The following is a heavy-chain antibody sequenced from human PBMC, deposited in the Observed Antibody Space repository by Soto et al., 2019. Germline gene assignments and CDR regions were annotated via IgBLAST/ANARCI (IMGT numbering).Heavy chain of an antibody. CDR3: AKDTYSSSRYFDY. V-gene: IGHV3-23*01. D-gene: IGHD6-13*01. Sequence: GALRLSCAASGFTFSSYAMSWVRQAPGKGLEWVSAISGSGGSTYYADSVKGRFTISRDNSKNTLYLQMNSLRAEDTAVYYCAKDTYSSSRYFDYWGQGTLVTVSS. CDR2: ISGSGGST. J-gene: IGHJ4*02. CDR1: GFTFSSYA.